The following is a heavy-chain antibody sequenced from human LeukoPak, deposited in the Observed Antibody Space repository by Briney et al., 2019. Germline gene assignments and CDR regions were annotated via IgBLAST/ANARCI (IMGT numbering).Heavy chain of an antibody. D-gene: IGHD3/OR15-3a*01. V-gene: IGHV3-21*01. CDR1: GFTFSSYS. CDR2: ISSSSSYI. CDR3: AKDMRAADFYYFDY. Sequence: GGSLRLSCAASGFTFSSYSMNWVRQAPGKGLEWVSSISSSSSYIYYADSVKGRLTISRDNAKNSLYLQMNSLRAEDTAVYYCAKDMRAADFYYFDYWGQGTLVTVSS. J-gene: IGHJ4*02.